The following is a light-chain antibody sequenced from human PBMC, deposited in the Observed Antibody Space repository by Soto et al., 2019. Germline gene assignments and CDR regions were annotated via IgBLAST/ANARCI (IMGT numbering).Light chain of an antibody. CDR1: QSILYSSNNNNY. V-gene: IGKV4-1*01. J-gene: IGKJ3*01. CDR2: WAS. CDR3: QQYYSTPCT. Sequence: DIVMTQSPDSLAVSLGERATINCKSSQSILYSSNNNNYLAWYQQKPGQPPKLLIYWASTRESGVPDRFSGSGSGTDFTLTISSLQAEDVAVYYCQQYYSTPCTFGPGTKVDIK.